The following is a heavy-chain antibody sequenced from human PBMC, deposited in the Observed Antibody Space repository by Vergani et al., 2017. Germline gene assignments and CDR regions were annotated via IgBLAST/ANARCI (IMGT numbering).Heavy chain of an antibody. CDR2: ISAYNGNT. CDR3: ARGSGIGYKLRPHEYYYYYYMDV. J-gene: IGHJ6*03. CDR1: GYTFTSYG. Sequence: QVQMVQSGAEVKKPGASVKVSCKASGYTFTSYGIGWVRQAPGQGLEWMGWISAYNGNTNYAQQLQGRVTMTTDTSTSTAYMELRSLRSDDTAVYYCARGSGIGYKLRPHEYYYYYYMDVWGKGTTVTVSS. D-gene: IGHD5-24*01. V-gene: IGHV1-18*01.